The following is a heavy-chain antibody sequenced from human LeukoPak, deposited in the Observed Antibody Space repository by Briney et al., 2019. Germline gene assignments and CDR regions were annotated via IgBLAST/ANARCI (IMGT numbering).Heavy chain of an antibody. CDR1: GFTFSSYW. J-gene: IGHJ4*02. D-gene: IGHD3-9*01. Sequence: GGSLRLSCAASGFTFSSYWMSWVRQAPGKGLEWVANIKQDGSEQYYVDSVKGRFTISRDNAKNSLYLQMNSLRAEDTAVYYCARCYDILTGYSHFDYWGQGSLVTVSS. CDR3: ARCYDILTGYSHFDY. V-gene: IGHV3-7*01. CDR2: IKQDGSEQ.